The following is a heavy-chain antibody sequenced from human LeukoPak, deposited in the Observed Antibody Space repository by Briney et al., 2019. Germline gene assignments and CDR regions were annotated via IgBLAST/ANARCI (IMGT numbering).Heavy chain of an antibody. CDR1: GFTFSSYD. D-gene: IGHD3-10*01. J-gene: IGHJ4*02. CDR2: IRYDGSNK. V-gene: IGHV3-30*02. Sequence: GGSLRLSCAASGFTFSSYDMHWVRQAPGKGLEWVTFIRYDGSNKYYADSVKGRFTISRDNSKNTLYLQMNSLRAEDTAVYYCAKGLGPGIWFGELFDYWGQGTLVTVSS. CDR3: AKGLGPGIWFGELFDY.